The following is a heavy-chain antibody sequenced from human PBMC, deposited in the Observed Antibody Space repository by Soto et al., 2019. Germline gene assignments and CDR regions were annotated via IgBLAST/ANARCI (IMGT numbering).Heavy chain of an antibody. CDR2: ISWNSGSI. D-gene: IGHD5-18*01. CDR1: GFTFDDYA. J-gene: IGHJ4*02. Sequence: GGSLRLSCAASGFTFDDYAMHWVRQAPGKGLEWVSGISWNSGSIGYADSVKGRFTISRDNAKNSLYLQMNSLRAEDTALYYCAKVRKDDLDTAMAEFDYWGQGTLVTVSS. V-gene: IGHV3-9*01. CDR3: AKVRKDDLDTAMAEFDY.